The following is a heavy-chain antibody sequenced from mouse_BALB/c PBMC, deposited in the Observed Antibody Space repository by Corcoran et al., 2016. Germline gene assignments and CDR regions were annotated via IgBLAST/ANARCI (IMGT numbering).Heavy chain of an antibody. Sequence: EVQLQQSGPELVKPGASVKMSCKASGYTFTSYVMHWVKQKPGQGLEWIGYINPYNDGTKYNEKFKGKATLTSDKSSSTAYMELSSLTSEDSAVYSCARKHYGSSYGYFDVWGAGTTVTVSS. J-gene: IGHJ1*01. D-gene: IGHD1-1*01. V-gene: IGHV1S136*01. CDR1: GYTFTSYV. CDR3: ARKHYGSSYGYFDV. CDR2: INPYNDGT.